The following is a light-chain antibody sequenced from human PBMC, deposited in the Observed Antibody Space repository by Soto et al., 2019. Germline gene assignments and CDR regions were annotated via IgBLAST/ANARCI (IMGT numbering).Light chain of an antibody. CDR3: QHYNNWPPWT. J-gene: IGKJ1*01. Sequence: EIVLTQSPGTLSLSQGERATLSCRASQSVSSSYLAWYRQKPGQAPRLLIYGASRRATGIPDRFSGSGSGTDFTLTISRLEPEDFAVYYCQHYNNWPPWTFGQGTKVEIK. V-gene: IGKV3-20*01. CDR1: QSVSSSY. CDR2: GAS.